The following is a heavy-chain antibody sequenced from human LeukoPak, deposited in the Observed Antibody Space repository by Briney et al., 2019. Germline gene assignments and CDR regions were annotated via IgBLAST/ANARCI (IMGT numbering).Heavy chain of an antibody. Sequence: GGSLRLSCAASGFTFSTSPMTWVRQAPGKGPEWVSYISSSSGTIYYADSVKGRFTISRDNAENSLYLQMNSLRAEDTAVYYCARGPGSGHYFDYWGQGTLVTVSS. J-gene: IGHJ4*02. CDR3: ARGPGSGHYFDY. V-gene: IGHV3-48*04. D-gene: IGHD2-15*01. CDR2: ISSSSGTI. CDR1: GFTFSTSP.